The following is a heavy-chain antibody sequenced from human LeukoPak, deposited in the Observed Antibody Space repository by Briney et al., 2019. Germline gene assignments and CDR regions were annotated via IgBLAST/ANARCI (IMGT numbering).Heavy chain of an antibody. Sequence: GGSLRLSCAASGLTFSSHWMHWVRQAPGKGLVWVSRITNDGSSTTYADSVKGRFTISRDNAKNMLYLQVNSLRAEDTAVYYCAREGPLHFDYWGQGTLVTVSS. CDR1: GLTFSSHW. CDR2: ITNDGSST. J-gene: IGHJ4*02. V-gene: IGHV3-74*01. CDR3: AREGPLHFDY.